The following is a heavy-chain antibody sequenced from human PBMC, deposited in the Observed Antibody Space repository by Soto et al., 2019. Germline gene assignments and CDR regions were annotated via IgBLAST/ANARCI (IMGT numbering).Heavy chain of an antibody. D-gene: IGHD3-10*01. CDR2: IYYSGST. V-gene: IGHV4-39*01. Sequence: SETLSLTCTVSCGSISSSSYYWGWIRQPPGKGLEWIGSIYYSGSTYYNPSLKSRVTISVDTSKNQFSLKLSSVTAADTAVYYCARLVLLWFGELPYYFDYWGQGTLVTVSS. CDR1: CGSISSSSYY. CDR3: ARLVLLWFGELPYYFDY. J-gene: IGHJ4*02.